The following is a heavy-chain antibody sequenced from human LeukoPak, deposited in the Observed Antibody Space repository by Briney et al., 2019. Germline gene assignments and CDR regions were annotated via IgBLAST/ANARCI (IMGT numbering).Heavy chain of an antibody. J-gene: IGHJ6*02. Sequence: GGSLRLSCAASGFTFSSYAMHWVRQAPGKGLEWVALIWYDGSNKYYADSVKGRFTISRDNSKNTLYLQMNSLRAEDTAVYYCARGTGNYYYDMNVWGQGTTVTVSS. V-gene: IGHV3-33*08. CDR3: ARGTGNYYYDMNV. CDR2: IWYDGSNK. CDR1: GFTFSSYA.